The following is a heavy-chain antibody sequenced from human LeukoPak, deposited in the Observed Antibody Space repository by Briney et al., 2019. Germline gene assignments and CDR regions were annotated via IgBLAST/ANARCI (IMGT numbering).Heavy chain of an antibody. D-gene: IGHD1-26*01. CDR2: INSDNSKI. J-gene: IGHJ4*02. CDR1: GFTFRSYS. CDR3: ARERSYYLRY. Sequence: GGSLRLSCAAFGFTFRSYSMNWVRQAPGQGLEWLSYINSDNSKIYYADSVKGRFTISRDEAKNSLYLQMNSLRVEDTAVYYCARERSYYLRYWGQGTLVTVSS. V-gene: IGHV3-48*01.